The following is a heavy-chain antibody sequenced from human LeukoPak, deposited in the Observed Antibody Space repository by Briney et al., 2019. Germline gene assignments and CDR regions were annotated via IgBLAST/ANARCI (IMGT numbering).Heavy chain of an antibody. V-gene: IGHV4-31*03. D-gene: IGHD2-8*01. J-gene: IGHJ4*02. Sequence: SETLSLTCTVSGGSISSGGYYWSWIRQHPGKGLEWIGYIYYSGSTYYNPSLKSRVTISVDTSKNQFSLKLSSVTAADTAVYYCARESRGICTNGVCYGFDYWGQGTLVTVSS. CDR1: GGSISSGGYY. CDR2: IYYSGST. CDR3: ARESRGICTNGVCYGFDY.